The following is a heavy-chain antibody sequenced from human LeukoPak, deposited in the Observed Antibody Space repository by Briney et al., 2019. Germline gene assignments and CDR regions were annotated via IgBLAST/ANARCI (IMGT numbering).Heavy chain of an antibody. CDR3: TRRPYSSSWYYFDF. CDR1: GFTFTSYW. J-gene: IGHJ4*02. D-gene: IGHD6-13*01. CDR2: IKEDGGEK. V-gene: IGHV3-7*01. Sequence: PGGSLRLSCAASGFTFTSYWMSWVRQAPGKGLEWVANIKEDGGEKYYVDSVKGRFTISRDNAKNSLYLQMSSLRVEDTAVYYCTRRPYSSSWYYFDFWGQGTLVTVSS.